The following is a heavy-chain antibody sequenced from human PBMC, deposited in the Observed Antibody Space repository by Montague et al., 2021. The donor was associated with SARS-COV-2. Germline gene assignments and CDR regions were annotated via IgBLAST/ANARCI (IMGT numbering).Heavy chain of an antibody. Sequence: SLILSCAASGFTFDVYGMSWIRQVPVKGLEWVAGITWNGITTGYXDAVKGRFTISRDNAKKSLYLEMKSLRAEDTALYYCTRGFRGGPFDCWGQGSLVTVSS. CDR2: ITWNGITT. D-gene: IGHD3-10*01. J-gene: IGHJ4*02. V-gene: IGHV3-20*04. CDR3: TRGFRGGPFDC. CDR1: GFTFDVYG.